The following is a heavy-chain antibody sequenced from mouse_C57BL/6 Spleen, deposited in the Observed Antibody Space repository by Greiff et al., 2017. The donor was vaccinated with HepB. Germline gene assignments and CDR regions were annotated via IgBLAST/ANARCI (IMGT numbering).Heavy chain of an antibody. CDR1: GYTFTDYY. CDR2: INPYNGGT. V-gene: IGHV1-19*01. CDR3: AQGCYNSSSYHYFDY. D-gene: IGHD1-1*01. J-gene: IGHJ2*01. Sequence: EVKLQESGPVLVKPGASVKMSCKASGYTFTDYYMNWVKQSHGKSLEWIGVINPYNGGTSYNQKFKGKATLTVDKSTSTAYNVLNSLTSEDSAVYYGAQGCYNSSSYHYFDYWGQGTTLTVSS.